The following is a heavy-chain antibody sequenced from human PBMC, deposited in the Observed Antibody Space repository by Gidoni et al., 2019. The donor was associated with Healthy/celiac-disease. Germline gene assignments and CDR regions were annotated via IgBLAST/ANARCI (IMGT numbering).Heavy chain of an antibody. CDR3: ARHGWELYLGDY. Sequence: QLQLQASGPRLVTPSETLSLTCTVPGGPFRSSSYYWGWIRQPPGKGLEWIGSIYYSGSTYYNPSLKSRVTISVDTSKNQFSLKLSSVTAADTAVYYCARHGWELYLGDYWGQGTLVTVSS. J-gene: IGHJ4*02. D-gene: IGHD1-26*01. CDR1: GGPFRSSSYY. V-gene: IGHV4-39*01. CDR2: IYYSGST.